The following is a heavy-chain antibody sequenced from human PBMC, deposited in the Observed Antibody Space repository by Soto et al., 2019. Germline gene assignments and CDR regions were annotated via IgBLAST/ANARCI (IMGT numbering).Heavy chain of an antibody. CDR2: ISRSSSYT. D-gene: IGHD1-26*01. CDR3: AGGGGSYLPDY. J-gene: IGHJ4*02. CDR1: GFTFSDYY. Sequence: QVQLVESGGGLVKPGGSLRLSCAASGFTFSDYYMSWIRQAPGKGLEWVSYISRSSSYTNYADSVNGRFTISRDNAKNSLNLQMTSLRADDTAVYYFAGGGGSYLPDYWGQGTLVTVSS. V-gene: IGHV3-11*05.